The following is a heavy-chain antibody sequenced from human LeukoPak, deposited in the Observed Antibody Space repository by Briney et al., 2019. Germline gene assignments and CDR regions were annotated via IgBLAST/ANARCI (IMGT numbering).Heavy chain of an antibody. CDR3: AKVSGYSSSWYELFDWFDP. CDR1: GFTFSSYA. V-gene: IGHV3-23*01. J-gene: IGHJ5*02. CDR2: ISGSGSST. Sequence: GGSLRLSCAASGFTFSSYAMSWVRQAPGKGLEWVSAISGSGSSTYYADSVKGRFTISRDNSKNTLYLQMNSLRAEDTAVYYCAKVSGYSSSWYELFDWFDPWGQGTLVTVSS. D-gene: IGHD6-13*01.